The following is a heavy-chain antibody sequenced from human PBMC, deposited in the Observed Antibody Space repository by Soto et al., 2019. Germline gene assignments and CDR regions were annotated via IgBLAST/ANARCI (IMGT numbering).Heavy chain of an antibody. J-gene: IGHJ5*02. CDR3: ARALVTPTVTISFDP. Sequence: SETLSLTCTVSGGSISSDDYFWNWIRQPPGKGLEWIGYIYYSGSTYYNPSLKSRLTISEDTSKNQFSLKLSSVTAADTAVYYCARALVTPTVTISFDPWGQGTLVTVSS. V-gene: IGHV4-30-4*01. CDR2: IYYSGST. CDR1: GGSISSDDYF. D-gene: IGHD4-17*01.